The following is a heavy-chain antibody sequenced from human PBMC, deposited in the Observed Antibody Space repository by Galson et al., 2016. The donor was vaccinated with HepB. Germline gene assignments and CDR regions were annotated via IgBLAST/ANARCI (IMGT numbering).Heavy chain of an antibody. D-gene: IGHD6-19*01. CDR1: GDSVTRGGHY. CDR3: ARERSAWSPGWFDP. CDR2: RSFRGNV. V-gene: IGHV4-31*03. J-gene: IGHJ5*02. Sequence: TLSLTCTISGDSVTRGGHYWTWIRQHPGKGLEWIGYRSFRGNVFHNPSLKSRVTIYLDTSKVQFSLTLISVTAAAAAVYYCARERSAWSPGWFDPWGQGILVTVSS.